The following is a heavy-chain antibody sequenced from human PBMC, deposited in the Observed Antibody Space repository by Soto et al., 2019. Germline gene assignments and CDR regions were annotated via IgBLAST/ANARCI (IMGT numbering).Heavy chain of an antibody. CDR3: ARARPSRHTYYDYVWGSYPGRPFDY. J-gene: IGHJ4*02. V-gene: IGHV1-2*04. Sequence: GASVKVSCKASGYTFTGYYMHWVRQAPGQGLEWIGWINPNRDGTNYAQKFQGWVTMTRDTSISTAYMELSRLRSDDTAVYYCARARPSRHTYYDYVWGSYPGRPFDYWGQGTLVTVSS. CDR2: INPNRDGT. D-gene: IGHD3-16*02. CDR1: GYTFTGYY.